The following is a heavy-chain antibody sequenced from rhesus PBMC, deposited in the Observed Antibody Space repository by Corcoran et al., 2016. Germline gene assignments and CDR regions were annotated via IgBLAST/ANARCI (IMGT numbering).Heavy chain of an antibody. V-gene: IGHV4-76*01. D-gene: IGHD3-9*01. CDR2: IYGSSGST. CDR1: GGSISSGYD. Sequence: QVQLQESGPGVVKPSETLSLTCAVSGGSISSGYDWSWIRQPPGKGLEWIGYIYGSSGSTNSNPSLKNRVTMSKDASKNQFSLKLSSVTAADTAVYYCARDRTVGYFDLWGPGTPITISS. J-gene: IGHJ2*01. CDR3: ARDRTVGYFDL.